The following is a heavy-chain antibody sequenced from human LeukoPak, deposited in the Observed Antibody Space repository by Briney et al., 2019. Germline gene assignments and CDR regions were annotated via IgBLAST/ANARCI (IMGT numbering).Heavy chain of an antibody. CDR2: IIPIFGTA. CDR1: GGTFSSYA. CDR3: ASRSTVAGYYYYYGMDV. J-gene: IGHJ6*02. V-gene: IGHV1-69*13. Sequence: ASVKVSCKASGGTFSSYAISWVRQAPGQGLEWMGGIIPIFGTANYAQKFQGRVTITADESTSTAYMELSSLRSEDTAVYYCASRSTVAGYYYYYGMDVWGQGTTVTVS. D-gene: IGHD6-19*01.